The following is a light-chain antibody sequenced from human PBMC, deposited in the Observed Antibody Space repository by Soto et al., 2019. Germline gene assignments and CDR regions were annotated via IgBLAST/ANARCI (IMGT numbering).Light chain of an antibody. CDR3: QQYNNWPPGT. Sequence: EIVMTQSPATLSVSPGERATLSCRASQSVSSNLAWYQQKPGQAPRLLIYGASTRSTGIPARFRGSGSGTELTLTISSLQSEDFAVYYCQQYNNWPPGTFGPGTKVEIK. J-gene: IGKJ1*01. CDR2: GAS. CDR1: QSVSSN. V-gene: IGKV3-15*01.